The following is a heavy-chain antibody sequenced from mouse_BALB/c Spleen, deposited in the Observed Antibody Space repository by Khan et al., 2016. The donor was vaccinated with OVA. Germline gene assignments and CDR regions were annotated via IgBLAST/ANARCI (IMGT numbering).Heavy chain of an antibody. CDR3: ARGKYYGYYFDY. Sequence: EVQLVESGPGLVKPSPSLSLTCTVTGYSITSGYACNLIRQFPGNLLEWMGYISYSGGTSYNQSLKSRISITRDTSKNTFFLQLKSVTTEDTATAYCARGKYYGYYFDYWGQGTPLTVSS. CDR2: ISYSGGT. D-gene: IGHD1-1*01. V-gene: IGHV3-2*02. CDR1: GYSITSGYA. J-gene: IGHJ2*01.